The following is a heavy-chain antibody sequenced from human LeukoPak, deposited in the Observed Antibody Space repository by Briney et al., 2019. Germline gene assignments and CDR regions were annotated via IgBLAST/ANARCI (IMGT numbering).Heavy chain of an antibody. V-gene: IGHV3-30*02. J-gene: IGHJ4*02. Sequence: PGGSLRLSCAASGFTFSSYGMHWVRQAPGKGLEWVAFIRYDGSNKYYADSVKGRFTISRDNSKNTLYLQMNSLRAEATAVYYCGKDPDQHSSGWYYFDYWGQGTLVTVSS. CDR3: GKDPDQHSSGWYYFDY. CDR2: IRYDGSNK. D-gene: IGHD6-19*01. CDR1: GFTFSSYG.